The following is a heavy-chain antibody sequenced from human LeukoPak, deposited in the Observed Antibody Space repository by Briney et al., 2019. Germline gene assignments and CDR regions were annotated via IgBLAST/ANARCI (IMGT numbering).Heavy chain of an antibody. D-gene: IGHD6-19*01. CDR1: GFTFSNYA. CDR3: ARDDTSGGYYEFGY. J-gene: IGHJ4*02. Sequence: GGSLRLSCAASGFTFSNYAMNWVRQAPGKGLEWVSSINGGGGSTYYADSVKGRFTISRDNSKNTLYLQMNSLRADDTAVYYCARDDTSGGYYEFGYWGQGTLVTVSS. V-gene: IGHV3-23*01. CDR2: INGGGGST.